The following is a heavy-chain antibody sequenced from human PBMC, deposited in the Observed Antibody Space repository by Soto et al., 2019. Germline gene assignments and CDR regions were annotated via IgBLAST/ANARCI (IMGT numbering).Heavy chain of an antibody. J-gene: IGHJ5*02. CDR3: ARGQSFYYYGSGSKGWFDP. CDR1: GGSFSGYY. V-gene: IGHV4-34*01. Sequence: QVQLQQWGAGLLKPSETLSLTCAVYGGSFSGYYWSWIRQPPGKGLEWIGEINHSGSTNYNPSLKSRVTISVDTSKNQFSLKLSSVTAADTAVYYCARGQSFYYYGSGSKGWFDPWGQGTLVTVSS. CDR2: INHSGST. D-gene: IGHD3-10*01.